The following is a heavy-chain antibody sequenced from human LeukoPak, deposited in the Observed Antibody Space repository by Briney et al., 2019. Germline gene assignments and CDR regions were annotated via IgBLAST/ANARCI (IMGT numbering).Heavy chain of an antibody. CDR2: IYYSGST. Sequence: SETLSLTCTASGGSITSYYWSWIRQPPGKGLEWTGYIYYSGSTTCNPSLKSRVTISVDKYTKQLSLKLSSVTGADAAAYYCAGRGYSSQFDPWGQGTLVTVSS. CDR3: AGRGYSSQFDP. CDR1: GGSITSYY. V-gene: IGHV4-59*01. D-gene: IGHD6-13*01. J-gene: IGHJ5*02.